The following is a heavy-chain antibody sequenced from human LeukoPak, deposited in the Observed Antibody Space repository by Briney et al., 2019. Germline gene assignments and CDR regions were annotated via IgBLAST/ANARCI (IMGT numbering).Heavy chain of an antibody. J-gene: IGHJ4*02. D-gene: IGHD4-23*01. CDR2: IKQDRSEK. V-gene: IGHV3-7*01. CDR1: GFTFSSYE. CDR3: ARDGLRWHFDY. Sequence: GGSLRLSCAASGFTFSSYEMNWVRQAPGKGLEWVANIKQDRSEKYYVDSVKGRFTISRDNGKNSLYLQMNSLRAEDTAVYYCARDGLRWHFDYWGQGTLVTVSS.